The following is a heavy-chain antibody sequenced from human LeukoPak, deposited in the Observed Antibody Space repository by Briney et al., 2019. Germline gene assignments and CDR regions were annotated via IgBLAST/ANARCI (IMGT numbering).Heavy chain of an antibody. CDR2: IYYSGST. CDR3: ARHHSSSWYAPFDY. D-gene: IGHD6-13*01. CDR1: GGSISSYY. Sequence: SETLSLTCTVSGGSISSYYWSWIRQPPGKGLEWIGYIYYSGSTNYNPSLKSRVTISVDTSKNQFSLNLSSVTAADTAVYYCARHHSSSWYAPFDYWGQGTLVTVSS. V-gene: IGHV4-59*08. J-gene: IGHJ4*02.